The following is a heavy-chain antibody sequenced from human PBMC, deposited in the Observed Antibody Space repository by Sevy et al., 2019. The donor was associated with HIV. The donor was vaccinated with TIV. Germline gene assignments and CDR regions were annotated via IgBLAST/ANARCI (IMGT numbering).Heavy chain of an antibody. V-gene: IGHV3-30*18. D-gene: IGHD6-6*01. CDR3: ANDVWSSSSRYYYGMDV. CDR2: ISYDGSNK. J-gene: IGHJ6*02. Sequence: GGSLRLSCAASGFTFSSYGMHWVRQAPGKGLEWVAVISYDGSNKYYADSVKGRFTISRDNSKNTLYLQMNSLRAEDTAVYYCANDVWSSSSRYYYGMDVWGQGTTVTVSS. CDR1: GFTFSSYG.